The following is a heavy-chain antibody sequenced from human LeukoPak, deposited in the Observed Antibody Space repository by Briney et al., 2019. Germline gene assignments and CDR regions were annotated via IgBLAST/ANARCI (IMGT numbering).Heavy chain of an antibody. D-gene: IGHD2-8*01. CDR1: GGSISNTNW. Sequence: SETLSLTCGVSGGSISNTNWWSWVRPPPGQGLEWIGEISLTGLTHYNPSLESRVTVSLDKSKNQLSLDLTSVTAADTAVYYCSRENGAFSPFGYWGQGILVTVLS. J-gene: IGHJ4*02. V-gene: IGHV4-4*02. CDR3: SRENGAFSPFGY. CDR2: ISLTGLT.